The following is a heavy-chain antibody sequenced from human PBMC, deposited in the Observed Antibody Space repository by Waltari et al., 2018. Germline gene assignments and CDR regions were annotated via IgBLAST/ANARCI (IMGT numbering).Heavy chain of an antibody. CDR2: VYHSGTT. J-gene: IGHJ6*03. Sequence: QVQLRESGPGLVKSSETLTLTCDVSGDSISSGFYWAWIRQPPGKGPEWIGSVYHSGTTFYNPSLKSRVTISVDTSKKHFSLSLTSVTAADTAVYYCARATCSHGGCSMYYFYYYMDVWGKGITVTVSS. D-gene: IGHD1-26*01. V-gene: IGHV4-38-2*01. CDR3: ARATCSHGGCSMYYFYYYMDV. CDR1: GDSISSGFY.